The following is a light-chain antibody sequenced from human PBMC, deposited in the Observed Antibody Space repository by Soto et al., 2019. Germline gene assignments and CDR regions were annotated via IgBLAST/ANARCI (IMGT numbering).Light chain of an antibody. CDR1: QSLLSSDGDTF. V-gene: IGKV2-30*01. CDR2: KVS. Sequence: DVVMTQSPLSLPVTLGQPASISCRSSQSLLSSDGDTFLNWFHRRPGQSPRRLIYKVSNRDSGVPDRFRGSGSGTKCTLTISRVEAEDVGVYYCMQGTHWPPWTFGQGTKVEIK. CDR3: MQGTHWPPWT. J-gene: IGKJ1*01.